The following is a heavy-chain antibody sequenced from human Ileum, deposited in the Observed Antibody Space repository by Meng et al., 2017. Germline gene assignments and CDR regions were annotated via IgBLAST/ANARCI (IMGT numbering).Heavy chain of an antibody. J-gene: IGHJ4*02. Sequence: GESLKISCAASGFTFINYDMGWVRQAPGKGLEWVSTITNGGSTFNADSVKGRFATSRDNSMNTLFLQMKSLRADDTAVYYCATRGLYYFDYWGQGALVTVSS. V-gene: IGHV3-23*01. CDR2: ITNGGST. CDR1: GFTFINYD. CDR3: ATRGLYYFDY.